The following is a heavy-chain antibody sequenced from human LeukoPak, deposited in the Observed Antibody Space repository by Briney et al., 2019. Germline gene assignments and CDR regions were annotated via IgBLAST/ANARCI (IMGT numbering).Heavy chain of an antibody. D-gene: IGHD5-18*01. CDR1: GFTFSSYW. J-gene: IGHJ4*02. Sequence: GGSLRLSCAASGFTFSSYWMHWVRQAPGEGLVWVSRINTDGTTTTYADSVKGRFTIFRDNPKNTLYLQMNSLRAEDTAVYYCARDPWGYRAGVMDLWGQGTLLTVSS. CDR2: INTDGTTT. V-gene: IGHV3-74*01. CDR3: ARDPWGYRAGVMDL.